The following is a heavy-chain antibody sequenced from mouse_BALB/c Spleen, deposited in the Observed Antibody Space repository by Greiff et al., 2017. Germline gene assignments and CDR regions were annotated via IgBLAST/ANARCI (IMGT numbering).Heavy chain of an antibody. Sequence: EVKVVESGGGLVKPGGSLKLSCAASGFAFSSYDMSWVRQTPEKRLEWVAYISSGGGSTYYPDTVKGRFTISRDNAKNTLYLQMSSLKSEDTAMYYCARRYGNYPFDYWGQGTTLTVSS. CDR2: ISSGGGST. CDR3: ARRYGNYPFDY. J-gene: IGHJ2*01. CDR1: GFAFSSYD. D-gene: IGHD2-10*02. V-gene: IGHV5-12-1*01.